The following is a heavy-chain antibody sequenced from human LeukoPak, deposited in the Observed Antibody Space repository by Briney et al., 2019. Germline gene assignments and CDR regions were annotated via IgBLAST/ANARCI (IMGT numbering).Heavy chain of an antibody. CDR1: GYTFTSYY. Sequence: ASVTVSCKASGYTFTSYYMHWVRQAPGQGLEWMGIINPSGGSTSYAQKFQGRVTMARDTSTSTVYMELSSLRSEDTAVYYCARGGYSYGRARSPTQGVVWGQGTTVTVSS. V-gene: IGHV1-46*01. D-gene: IGHD5-18*01. CDR2: INPSGGST. CDR3: ARGGYSYGRARSPTQGVV. J-gene: IGHJ6*02.